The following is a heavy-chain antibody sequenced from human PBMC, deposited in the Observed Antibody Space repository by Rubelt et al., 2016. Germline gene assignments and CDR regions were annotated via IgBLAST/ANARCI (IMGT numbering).Heavy chain of an antibody. J-gene: IGHJ4*02. CDR3: ARESSSGWYIDY. Sequence: QVQLVQSGAEVKKPGASVKVSCKASGYTFTGYYMHWVRQAPGQGLEWVGRINPNSGGTNYAQKFQGRVTMTRDTSITTAYRERSRLRSDDTAVFYCARESSSGWYIDYWGQGTLVTVSS. CDR2: INPNSGGT. D-gene: IGHD6-19*01. V-gene: IGHV1-2*06. CDR1: GYTFTGYY.